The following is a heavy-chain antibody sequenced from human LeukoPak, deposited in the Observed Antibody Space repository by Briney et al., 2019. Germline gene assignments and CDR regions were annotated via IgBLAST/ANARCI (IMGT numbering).Heavy chain of an antibody. J-gene: IGHJ4*02. CDR1: GFTFSRYW. V-gene: IGHV3-7*01. CDR3: ARGIVVSAGIDY. CDR2: IKPDGSEK. D-gene: IGHD2-2*01. Sequence: GGSLRLSCATSGFTFSRYWINWVRQAPGKGLEWVANIKPDGSEKYYVDSVKGRFTISRDNAKNSLFLQMNSLRAEDTAVYYCARGIVVSAGIDYWGQGTLVTVSS.